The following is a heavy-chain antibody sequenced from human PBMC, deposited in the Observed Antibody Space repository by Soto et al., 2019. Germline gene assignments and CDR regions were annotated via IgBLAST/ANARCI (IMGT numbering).Heavy chain of an antibody. CDR3: ARVDNYYDSSGYWKGPFDT. J-gene: IGHJ3*02. V-gene: IGHV4-30-4*01. Sequence: SETLSLTCTVSGGSISSDDYYWSWIRQPPGKGLKWIGYSYYSGSTYYNPSLKSRVTIAVDTSKNQFSLKLSSVTAADTAVYYCARVDNYYDSSGYWKGPFDTWGQGTMVTVSS. CDR1: GGSISSDDYY. D-gene: IGHD3-22*01. CDR2: SYYSGST.